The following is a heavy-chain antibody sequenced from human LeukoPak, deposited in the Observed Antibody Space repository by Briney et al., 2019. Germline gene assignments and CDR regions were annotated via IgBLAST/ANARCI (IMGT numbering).Heavy chain of an antibody. CDR3: ARDRPGGLRYFDWLSY. CDR2: ISAYNGNT. D-gene: IGHD3-9*01. V-gene: IGHV1-18*01. CDR1: GYTFTSYG. Sequence: ASVKVSCKASGYTFTSYGICWVRQAPGQGLEWMGWISAYNGNTNYAQKLQGRVTMTTDTSTSTAYMELRSLRSNDTAVYYCARDRPGGLRYFDWLSYWGQGTLVTVSS. J-gene: IGHJ4*02.